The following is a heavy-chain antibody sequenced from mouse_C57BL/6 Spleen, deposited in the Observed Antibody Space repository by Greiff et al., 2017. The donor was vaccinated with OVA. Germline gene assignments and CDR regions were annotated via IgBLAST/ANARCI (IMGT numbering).Heavy chain of an antibody. Sequence: EVQLQQSGPELVKPGASVKISCKASGYTFTDYYMNWVKQSHGKSLEWIGDINPNNGGTSYNQKFKGKATLTVDKSSSTAYIGLRSLTSEDSAGYYCAVRDYDGLAYWGQGTLVTVSA. CDR3: AVRDYDGLAY. CDR1: GYTFTDYY. V-gene: IGHV1-26*01. D-gene: IGHD2-4*01. J-gene: IGHJ3*01. CDR2: INPNNGGT.